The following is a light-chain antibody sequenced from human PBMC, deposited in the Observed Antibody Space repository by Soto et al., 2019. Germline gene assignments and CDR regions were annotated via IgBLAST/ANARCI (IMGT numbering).Light chain of an antibody. CDR2: SAS. Sequence: DIQMTQSPSSLYASVGDRVTISCRASQSISTYLNWYQQKPGKAPKFLIYSASSLQSGVPSRFSGSGSGTDFTLTISSLQPEDFATYYCQQSYSTPCTFGQGTKLEIK. CDR3: QQSYSTPCT. CDR1: QSISTY. J-gene: IGKJ2*02. V-gene: IGKV1-39*01.